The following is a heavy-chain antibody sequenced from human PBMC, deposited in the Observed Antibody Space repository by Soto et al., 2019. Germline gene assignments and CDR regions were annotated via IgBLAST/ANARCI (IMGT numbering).Heavy chain of an antibody. J-gene: IGHJ6*02. CDR1: GFTFSSYW. V-gene: IGHV3-7*01. D-gene: IGHD4-4*01. CDR3: ARDRLQYSILNGMDV. CDR2: IKQDGSEK. Sequence: RHSCAGSGFTFSSYWMSWVRQAPGKGLEWVANIKQDGSEKYYVDSVKGRFTISRDNAKNSLYLQMNSLRAEDTAVYYCARDRLQYSILNGMDVWGQGTTVTVSS.